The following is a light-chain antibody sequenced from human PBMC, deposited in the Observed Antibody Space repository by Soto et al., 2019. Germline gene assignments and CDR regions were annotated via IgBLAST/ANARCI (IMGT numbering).Light chain of an antibody. J-gene: IGKJ1*01. CDR2: GAS. Sequence: EIVLTQSPATLSLSPGESATLSCRASQTVGVRLAWYQHKPGQAPRLLIYGASIRATGIPDRFSGSGSGTDFTLTISGLEPEDFAVYYCQQYGSSPSTFGQGTKVDIK. CDR3: QQYGSSPST. V-gene: IGKV3-20*01. CDR1: QTVGVR.